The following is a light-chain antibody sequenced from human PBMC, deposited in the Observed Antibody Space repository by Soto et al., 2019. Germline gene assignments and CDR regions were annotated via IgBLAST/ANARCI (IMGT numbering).Light chain of an antibody. J-gene: IGKJ1*01. CDR3: QQYDSSPRT. Sequence: IGLTQSKGTLSLSHGERATLSCRASQSFTSRSLAWYQQKPGLAPRLLISGTSNRAAGIPDRFSGSGSGTDFTLTISRLEPEDFAVYYCQQYDSSPRTFGQGTKVDIK. CDR1: QSFTSRS. CDR2: GTS. V-gene: IGKV3-20*01.